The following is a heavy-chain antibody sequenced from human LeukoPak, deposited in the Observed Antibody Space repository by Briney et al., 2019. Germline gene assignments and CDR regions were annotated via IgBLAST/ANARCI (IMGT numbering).Heavy chain of an antibody. CDR2: ISSSSSYI. V-gene: IGHV3-21*01. J-gene: IGHJ6*03. CDR3: ARDPGTITMDV. D-gene: IGHD5-12*01. CDR1: GFTFSSYA. Sequence: PGGSLRLSCAASGFTFSSYAMSWVRQAPGKGLEWVSSISSSSSYIYYADSVKGRFTISRDNAKNSLYLQMNSLRAEDTAVYYCARDPGTITMDVWGKGTTVTVSS.